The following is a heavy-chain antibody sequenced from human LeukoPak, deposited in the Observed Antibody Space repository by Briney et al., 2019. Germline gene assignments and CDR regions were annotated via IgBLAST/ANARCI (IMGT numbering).Heavy chain of an antibody. V-gene: IGHV4-34*01. CDR2: INHSGST. Sequence: PSETLSLTCAVYGGSFSGYYWSWIRQPPGKGLEWIGEINHSGSTNYNPSLKSRVTISVDTSKNQFSLKLSSVTAADTAVYYCARGGDSGSRGFDPWGQGTLVTASS. J-gene: IGHJ5*02. CDR3: ARGGDSGSRGFDP. CDR1: GGSFSGYY. D-gene: IGHD3-10*01.